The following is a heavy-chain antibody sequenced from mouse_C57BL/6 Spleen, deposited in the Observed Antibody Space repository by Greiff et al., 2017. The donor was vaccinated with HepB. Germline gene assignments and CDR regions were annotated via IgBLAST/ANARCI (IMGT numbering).Heavy chain of an antibody. Sequence: EVKLLESGPELVKPGDSVKISCKASGYSFTGYFMNWVMQSHGKSLEWIGRINPYNGDTFYNQKFKGKATLTVDKSSSTAHMELRSLTSEDSAVYYCARSKGNYYGRENYFDVWGTGTTVTVSS. CDR2: INPYNGDT. V-gene: IGHV1-20*01. J-gene: IGHJ1*03. CDR3: ARSKGNYYGRENYFDV. CDR1: GYSFTGYF. D-gene: IGHD1-1*01.